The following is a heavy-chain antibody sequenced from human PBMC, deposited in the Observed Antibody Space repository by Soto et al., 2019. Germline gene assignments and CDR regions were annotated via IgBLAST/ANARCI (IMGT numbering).Heavy chain of an antibody. D-gene: IGHD2-8*01. CDR3: ARGQQYCTNGVCYPYNWFDP. V-gene: IGHV1-18*01. CDR1: GYTFTSYG. J-gene: IGHJ5*02. Sequence: VASVKVSCKASGYTFTSYGISWVRQAPGQGLEWLGWISAYNDNTNYAQKLQGRVTLTTDTSTSTAYMELRSLRSEGTAVYYCARGQQYCTNGVCYPYNWFDPWGQGTLVTVSS. CDR2: ISAYNDNT.